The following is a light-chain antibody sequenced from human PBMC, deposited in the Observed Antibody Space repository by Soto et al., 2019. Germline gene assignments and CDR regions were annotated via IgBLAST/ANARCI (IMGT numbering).Light chain of an antibody. CDR3: QQYNNWPRT. CDR2: GAS. Sequence: EIVMTQSPATLSVSPGERVTLSCRASQSVNSNLAWYQQKPGQAPRLLIYGASTRATGFPARFSGSRSETEFTLTISSLQSEDYAVYYCQQYNNWPRTFGQGTKVDIK. CDR1: QSVNSN. J-gene: IGKJ1*01. V-gene: IGKV3-15*01.